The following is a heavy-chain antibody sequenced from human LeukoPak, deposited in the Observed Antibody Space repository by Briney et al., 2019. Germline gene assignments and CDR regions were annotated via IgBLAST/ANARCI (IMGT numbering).Heavy chain of an antibody. CDR3: ARAHAGGAYNYAMDV. D-gene: IGHD3-10*01. CDR1: GFTFSSYT. J-gene: IGHJ6*02. Sequence: GGSLRLSCAASGFTFSSYTMNWVRQAPGKGLEWISYISRGGNTIYYADSVKSRFTISRDNAKNSLYPQMNSLRAEDTAMYYCARAHAGGAYNYAMDVWGQGTTVTVSS. CDR2: ISRGGNTI. V-gene: IGHV3-48*01.